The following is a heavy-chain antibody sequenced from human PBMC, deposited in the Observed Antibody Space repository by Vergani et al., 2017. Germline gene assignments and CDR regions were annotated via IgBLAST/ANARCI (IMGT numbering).Heavy chain of an antibody. Sequence: QVQLVQSGAEVKKPGSSVKVSCKASGGTFSSYAISWVRQAPGQGLEWMGGMNPNSGNTGYAQKFQGRVTMTRNTSISTAYMELSSLRSEDTAVYYCARTLYCTNGVCYYNYYGMDVWGQGTTVTVSS. V-gene: IGHV1-8*02. CDR2: MNPNSGNT. CDR1: GGTFSSYA. D-gene: IGHD2-8*01. CDR3: ARTLYCTNGVCYYNYYGMDV. J-gene: IGHJ6*02.